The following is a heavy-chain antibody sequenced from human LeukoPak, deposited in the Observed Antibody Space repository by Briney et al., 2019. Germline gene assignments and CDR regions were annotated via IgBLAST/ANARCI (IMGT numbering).Heavy chain of an antibody. V-gene: IGHV4-39*01. CDR3: ARYSSYDAFDI. CDR1: GGSISSSSHY. CDR2: IYYSGST. J-gene: IGHJ3*02. Sequence: SETLSLTCTVSGGSISSSSHYWGWIRQPPGKGLEWIGSIYYSGSTYYNPSLKSRVTISVDTSKNQFSLKLSSVTAADTAVYYCARYSSYDAFDIWGQGTMVTVSS. D-gene: IGHD2-21*01.